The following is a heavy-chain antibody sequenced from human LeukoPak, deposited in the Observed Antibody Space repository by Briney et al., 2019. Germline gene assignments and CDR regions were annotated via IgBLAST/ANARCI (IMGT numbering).Heavy chain of an antibody. V-gene: IGHV3-23*01. CDR3: AKAQWLVLSY. D-gene: IGHD6-19*01. CDR2: IGGSDGRT. J-gene: IGHJ4*02. CDR1: GFTFRNYA. Sequence: GGSLRLSCAASGFTFRNYAMSWVRQAPGKGLEWVSAIGGSDGRTYYADSVKGRFTISRDNSKNTLYLQMNSLRAEDTAVYYCAKAQWLVLSYWGQGTLVTVSS.